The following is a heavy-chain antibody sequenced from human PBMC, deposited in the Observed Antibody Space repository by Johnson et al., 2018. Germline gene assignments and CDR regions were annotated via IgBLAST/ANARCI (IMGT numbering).Heavy chain of an antibody. CDR1: GGTFSSYA. CDR3: AKDREGGGACFQH. J-gene: IGHJ1*01. V-gene: IGHV1-69*12. Sequence: QVHLVQSGAEVKKPGSSVKVSCKASGGTFSSYAISWVRQAPGQGLEWMGGIIPIFGTANYAQKFQGRVTTTADESTSTAYMELSSLRSEDTAVYYCAKDREGGGACFQHWGQGTLVTVSS. CDR2: IIPIFGTA. D-gene: IGHD5-24*01.